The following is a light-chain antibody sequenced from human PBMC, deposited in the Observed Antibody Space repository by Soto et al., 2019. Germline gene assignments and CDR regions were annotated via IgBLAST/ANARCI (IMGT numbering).Light chain of an antibody. J-gene: IGKJ4*01. Sequence: EIVMTQSPATLSVSPGERATLSCRASQSVSSNLAWYQQKPGQAPRLLIYGAATRATGIPARFSGSGSGTEFTLTISSLQSEDFAVHYCQHYNNWPPLTFGGGTKVEIK. V-gene: IGKV3-15*01. CDR2: GAA. CDR3: QHYNNWPPLT. CDR1: QSVSSN.